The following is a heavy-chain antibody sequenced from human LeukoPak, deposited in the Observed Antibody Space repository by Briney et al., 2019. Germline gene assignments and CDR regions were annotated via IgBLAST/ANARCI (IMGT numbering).Heavy chain of an antibody. Sequence: PSETLSLTCAVSGGSISSGSYSWSWIRQPPGKGLEWIGYFFYTGSTYYNPSFKSRVTISVDTSKNQFSLKLSSVTAADTAVYSCARGAGSTTSNDAFDIWGKGTVVTVSS. CDR3: ARGAGSTTSNDAFDI. J-gene: IGHJ3*02. V-gene: IGHV4-30-4*07. CDR1: GGSISSGSYS. D-gene: IGHD1-1*01. CDR2: FFYTGST.